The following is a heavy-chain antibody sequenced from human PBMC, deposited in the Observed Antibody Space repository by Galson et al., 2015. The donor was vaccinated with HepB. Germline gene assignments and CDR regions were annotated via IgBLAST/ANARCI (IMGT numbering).Heavy chain of an antibody. Sequence: SLRLSCAASGFTFSSYSMNWVRQAPGKGLEWVSSISSSSSYIYYADSVKGRFTISRDNAKNSLYLQMNSLRAEDTAVYYCARVFLGVADFWNGYYMDVWGKGTTVTVSS. J-gene: IGHJ6*03. CDR3: ARVFLGVADFWNGYYMDV. D-gene: IGHD3-3*01. V-gene: IGHV3-21*01. CDR2: ISSSSSYI. CDR1: GFTFSSYS.